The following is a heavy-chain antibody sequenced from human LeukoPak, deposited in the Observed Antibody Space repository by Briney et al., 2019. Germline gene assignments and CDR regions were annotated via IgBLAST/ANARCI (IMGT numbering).Heavy chain of an antibody. Sequence: GESLKISCKGSGYSFTSYWIGWVRQMPGKGLEWMGIIYPVDSDTRYSPSFQGQVTISADKSISTAYLQWSSLKASDTAMYYCARGRYLYSSGWYNWFDPWGQGTLVTVSS. J-gene: IGHJ5*02. CDR2: IYPVDSDT. CDR1: GYSFTSYW. D-gene: IGHD6-19*01. CDR3: ARGRYLYSSGWYNWFDP. V-gene: IGHV5-51*01.